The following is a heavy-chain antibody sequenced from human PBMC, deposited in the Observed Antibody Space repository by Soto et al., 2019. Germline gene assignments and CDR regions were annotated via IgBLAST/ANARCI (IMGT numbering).Heavy chain of an antibody. V-gene: IGHV3-30*18. D-gene: IGHD3-10*01. CDR1: GFTFSSYA. Sequence: QVQLVESGGGVVQPGRSLRLSCAASGFTFSSYAMHWVRQAPGKGLEWVAVTSSDGSKKYYADSVKGRFTISRDNSKNPLYLQMNSLRAEDTAVYYCAKDKGGMVHDYWGQGTLVTVSS. J-gene: IGHJ4*02. CDR3: AKDKGGMVHDY. CDR2: TSSDGSKK.